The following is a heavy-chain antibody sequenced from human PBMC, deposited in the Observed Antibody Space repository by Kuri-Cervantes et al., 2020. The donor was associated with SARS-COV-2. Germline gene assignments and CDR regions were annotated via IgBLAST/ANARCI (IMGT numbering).Heavy chain of an antibody. V-gene: IGHV1-2*02. Sequence: ASVKVSCKASGYTFTGYYMHWVRQAPGQGLEWMGWINPNSGGTNYEQKFQGRVTMTRDTSISTAYMELSRLRSDDTAVYYCARDFQSKSGYYYYGMDVWGQGTTVTVSS. CDR3: ARDFQSKSGYYYYGMDV. CDR1: GYTFTGYY. J-gene: IGHJ6*02. CDR2: INPNSGGT. D-gene: IGHD4-11*01.